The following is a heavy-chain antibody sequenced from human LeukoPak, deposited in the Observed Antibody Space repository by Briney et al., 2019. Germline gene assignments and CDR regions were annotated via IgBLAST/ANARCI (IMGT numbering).Heavy chain of an antibody. Sequence: SETLSLTCNVSGGSISGYHWGWIRQPPGKGLEWIGSIYHSGSTYYNPSLKSRVTISVDTSKNQFSLKLSSVTAADTAVYYCARDGDYYDSSGSTDYWGQGTLVTVSS. CDR3: ARDGDYYDSSGSTDY. D-gene: IGHD3-22*01. J-gene: IGHJ4*02. V-gene: IGHV4-38-2*02. CDR1: GGSISGYH. CDR2: IYHSGST.